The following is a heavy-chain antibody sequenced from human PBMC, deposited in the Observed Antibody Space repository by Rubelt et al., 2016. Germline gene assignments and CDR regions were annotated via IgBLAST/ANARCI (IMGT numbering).Heavy chain of an antibody. CDR1: GGSFSGYY. CDR2: INHSGST. CDR3: ASYLAAAGIAFDI. J-gene: IGHJ3*02. D-gene: IGHD6-13*01. Sequence: QVQLQQWGAGLLKPSETLSLTCAVYGGSFSGYYWSWIRQPPGKGLEWIGEINHSGSTNYNPSLKSRVPISVDTAKNQFSLKLSSVTAADTAVYYGASYLAAAGIAFDIWGQGTMVTVSS. V-gene: IGHV4-34*01.